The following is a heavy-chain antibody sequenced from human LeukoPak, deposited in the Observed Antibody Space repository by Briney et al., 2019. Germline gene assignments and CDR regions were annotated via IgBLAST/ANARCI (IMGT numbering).Heavy chain of an antibody. V-gene: IGHV4-39*01. D-gene: IGHD6-19*01. J-gene: IGHJ6*02. CDR1: GGSISSSSYY. CDR3: ARLGYSCGWYGSLYYYYGMDV. Sequence: PSETLSFTCTVSGGSISSSSYYWGWIRQPPGKGLEWIGSIYYSGSTYYNPSLKSRVTISVDTSKNQFSLKLSSVTAADTAVYYCARLGYSCGWYGSLYYYYGMDVWGQGTTVTVSS. CDR2: IYYSGST.